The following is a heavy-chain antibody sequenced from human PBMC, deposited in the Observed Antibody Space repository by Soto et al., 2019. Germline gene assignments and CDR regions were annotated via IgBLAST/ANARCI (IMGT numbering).Heavy chain of an antibody. D-gene: IGHD3-22*01. CDR3: ARVMYYYDSSGYYPIDY. V-gene: IGHV3-74*01. Sequence: LRLSCTGSGFVFSTYWMHWVRQAPGKGLVWVSLISSDGSVTSYADSVKGRFTISRDKNTLYLQMNSLRAEDTAVYYCARVMYYYDSSGYYPIDYWGQGTLVTVSS. CDR2: ISSDGSVT. CDR1: GFVFSTYW. J-gene: IGHJ4*02.